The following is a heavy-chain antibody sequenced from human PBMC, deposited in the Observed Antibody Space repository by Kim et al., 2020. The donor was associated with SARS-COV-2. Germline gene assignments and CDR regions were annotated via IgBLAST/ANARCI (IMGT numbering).Heavy chain of an antibody. CDR1: GFNFDSYG. V-gene: IGHV3-33*01. Sequence: GGSLRLSCAASGFNFDSYGMHWVRQAPGKGLEWVSIIWYDGSNKKYAESVKGRFTISRDNSKNTLYLQMNSLRAEDTAVYYCARDGQQWVARYYYFYMDVWGKGTTVTVSS. D-gene: IGHD6-19*01. CDR3: ARDGQQWVARYYYFYMDV. CDR2: IWYDGSNK. J-gene: IGHJ6*03.